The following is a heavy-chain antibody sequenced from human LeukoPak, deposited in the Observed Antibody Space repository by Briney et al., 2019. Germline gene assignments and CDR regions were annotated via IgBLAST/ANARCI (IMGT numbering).Heavy chain of an antibody. V-gene: IGHV4-30-4*07. CDR1: GGSISSDGYS. CDR2: IYYSGST. Sequence: SETLSLTCAVYGGSISSDGYSWSWIRQPPGKGLEWNGYIYYSGSTYYNPSLKRRVTISVDTSKNQFSLKLSSVTAADTAVYYCAGEQAAAGRYYYYYMDVWGKGTTVTVSS. J-gene: IGHJ6*03. CDR3: AGEQAAAGRYYYYYMDV. D-gene: IGHD6-13*01.